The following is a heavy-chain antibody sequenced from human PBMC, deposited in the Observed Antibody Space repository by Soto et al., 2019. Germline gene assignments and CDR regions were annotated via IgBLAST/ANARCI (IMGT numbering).Heavy chain of an antibody. J-gene: IGHJ6*02. Sequence: SQTLSLTCVISGDSVSSSSVAWNWVRQSPSRGLKWLGRTYYRSRWYSDFAVSVRGRIVINADTPKNQFSLQLNSVTPEDTAVYFCARSEEDSDYYYYGLDVWGQGTTVTVSS. CDR3: ARSEEDSDYYYYGLDV. V-gene: IGHV6-1*01. D-gene: IGHD2-15*01. CDR2: TYYRSRWYS. CDR1: GDSVSSSSVA.